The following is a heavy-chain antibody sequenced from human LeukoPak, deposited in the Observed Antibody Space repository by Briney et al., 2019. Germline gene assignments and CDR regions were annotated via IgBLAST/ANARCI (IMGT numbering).Heavy chain of an antibody. CDR2: ISGNGRST. CDR3: AKEYYVLLVYALGGSFDY. CDR1: GFTFSSYA. D-gene: IGHD2-8*02. Sequence: PGGSLRLSCAASGFTFSSYAMSWVRQAPGKGLEWVSTISGNGRSTYYGDSVKGRFTISRDNSKNTLSLQMNSLRAEDTAVYYCAKEYYVLLVYALGGSFDYWGRGTLATVSS. V-gene: IGHV3-23*01. J-gene: IGHJ4*02.